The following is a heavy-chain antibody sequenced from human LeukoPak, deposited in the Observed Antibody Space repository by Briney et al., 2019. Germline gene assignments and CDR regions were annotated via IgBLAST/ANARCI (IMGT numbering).Heavy chain of an antibody. CDR3: ARDTGGGNPLYFDY. D-gene: IGHD4-23*01. CDR2: IYHSGST. Sequence: SETLSLTCAVSGGSISSSNWWSWVRPPPGKGLEWIGEIYHSGSTNYNPSLKSRVTISVDKSKNQSSLKLSSVTAADTAVYYCARDTGGGNPLYFDYWGQGTLVTVSS. CDR1: GGSISSSNW. V-gene: IGHV4-4*02. J-gene: IGHJ4*02.